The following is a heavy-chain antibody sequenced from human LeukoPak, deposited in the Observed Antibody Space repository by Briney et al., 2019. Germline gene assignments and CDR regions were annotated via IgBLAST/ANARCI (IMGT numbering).Heavy chain of an antibody. CDR1: GFTFSDYY. J-gene: IGHJ3*02. CDR3: AGAVVVADAFDI. CDR2: ISSSGSTI. Sequence: GGSLRLSCAASGFTFSDYYMSWIRQAPGKGLEWVSYISSSGSTIYYADSVKGRFTISRDNAKNSLYLQMNSLRAEDTAVYYCAGAVVVADAFDIWGQGTMVTVSS. D-gene: IGHD2-21*01. V-gene: IGHV3-11*01.